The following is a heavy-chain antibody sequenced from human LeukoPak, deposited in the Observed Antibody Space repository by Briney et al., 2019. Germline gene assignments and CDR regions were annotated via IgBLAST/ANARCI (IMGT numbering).Heavy chain of an antibody. Sequence: ASVKVSCKASGYTFTTYGISWVRQAPGQGLEWMGCISAYNGNRNYAQKLQCRVTMTTDTSTSTAYMELRSLRSDDAAVYYCARDEARYSSGYYPNWFDPWGQGTLVTVSS. D-gene: IGHD3-22*01. CDR3: ARDEARYSSGYYPNWFDP. V-gene: IGHV1-18*01. J-gene: IGHJ5*02. CDR1: GYTFTTYG. CDR2: ISAYNGNR.